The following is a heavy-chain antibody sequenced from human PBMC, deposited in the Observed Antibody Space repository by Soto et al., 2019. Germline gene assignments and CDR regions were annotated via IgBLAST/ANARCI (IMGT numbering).Heavy chain of an antibody. V-gene: IGHV1-69*01. CDR1: GGTFSSYA. CDR2: IIPIFGTA. D-gene: IGHD4-17*01. Sequence: QVQLVQSGAEVKKPGSSVKVSCKASGGTFSSYAISWVRQAPGQGLEWMGGIIPIFGTANYAQKFQGRVTITAEESTSTAYMELSSLRSDDTAVYYCARGYGDYSYYYYGMDVWSQGTTVTVSS. J-gene: IGHJ6*02. CDR3: ARGYGDYSYYYYGMDV.